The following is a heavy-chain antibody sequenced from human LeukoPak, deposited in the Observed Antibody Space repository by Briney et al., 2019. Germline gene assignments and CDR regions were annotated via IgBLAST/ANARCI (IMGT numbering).Heavy chain of an antibody. CDR1: GYTFTGYY. CDR2: INPNSGGT. V-gene: IGHV1-2*06. D-gene: IGHD2-2*01. J-gene: IGHJ5*02. Sequence: GASVKVSCKASGYTFTGYYMHRVRQALGQGLEWMGRINPNSGGTNYAQKFQGRVTMTRDTSISTAYMELSRLRSDDTAVYYCARAPVVPAAPFVIWFDPWGPGTLVTVSS. CDR3: ARAPVVPAAPFVIWFDP.